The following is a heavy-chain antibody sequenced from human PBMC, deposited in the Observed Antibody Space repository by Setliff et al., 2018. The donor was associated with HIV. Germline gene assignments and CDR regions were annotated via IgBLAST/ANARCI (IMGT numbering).Heavy chain of an antibody. Sequence: VASVKVSCKASGYTFTNYYIHWVRQAPGQGLQWMGLINPTGGGPRYAQKFRGRLTMSSDTSTSTVFMELSSLRSEDTAVYYCAKGGGYLDFWGQGTPVTVSS. J-gene: IGHJ4*02. CDR3: AKGGGYLDF. CDR1: GYTFTNYY. CDR2: INPTGGGP. V-gene: IGHV1-46*01. D-gene: IGHD2-15*01.